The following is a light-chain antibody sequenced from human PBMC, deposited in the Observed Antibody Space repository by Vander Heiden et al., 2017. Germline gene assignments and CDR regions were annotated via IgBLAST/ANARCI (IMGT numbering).Light chain of an antibody. CDR3: TSYTSTNKWV. CDR2: DVT. Sequence: QSALTQPASVSGSPGQSIHISCPGVSSDVGGYRYVSWYQQHPGKAPKLMIYDVTNRPSGASNRFSGSKSGNTASLTSSGLQAEDEADYYCTSYTSTNKWVFGGGTKLTVL. V-gene: IGLV2-14*01. CDR1: SSDVGGYRY. J-gene: IGLJ3*02.